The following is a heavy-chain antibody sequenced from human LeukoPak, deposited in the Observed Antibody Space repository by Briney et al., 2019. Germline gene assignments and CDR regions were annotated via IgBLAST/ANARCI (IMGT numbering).Heavy chain of an antibody. Sequence: SETLSLTCSVFGGSISSSSYYWGWLRQPPGQGLEWIVSIYYSGSSYYNPSLKSRVTISVDTSKNQFSLKLTSVTAADTAVYYCARRDCTSTTCYAGSYYFDYWGQGTLVTVSS. CDR1: GGSISSSSYY. V-gene: IGHV4-39*01. CDR3: ARRDCTSTTCYAGSYYFDY. J-gene: IGHJ4*02. CDR2: IYYSGSS. D-gene: IGHD2-2*01.